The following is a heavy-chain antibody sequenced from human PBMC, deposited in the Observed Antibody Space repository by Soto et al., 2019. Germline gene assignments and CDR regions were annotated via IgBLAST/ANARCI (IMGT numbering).Heavy chain of an antibody. CDR2: INAGNGKT. D-gene: IGHD5-18*01. Sequence: ASLKVSCNASGYTFTGDGMHGVRQSPGPRLGWMGWINAGNGKTKYSQKFQGRVTITRDTSASTAYMELRSLRSEATAVYYCARAGIQPWFYPDLYTGLFDPWGQGPLVTVSS. CDR3: ARAGIQPWFYPDLYTGLFDP. CDR1: GYTFTGDG. V-gene: IGHV1-3*01. J-gene: IGHJ5*02.